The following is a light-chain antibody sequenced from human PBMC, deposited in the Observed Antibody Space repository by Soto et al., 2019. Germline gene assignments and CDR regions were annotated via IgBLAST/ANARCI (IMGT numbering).Light chain of an antibody. CDR2: DVS. CDR1: RSDVGGYKH. V-gene: IGLV2-14*03. CDR3: SSYTSVNLYV. J-gene: IGLJ1*01. Sequence: SVLTQPASVSGSPGQSISISCTGTRSDVGGYKHVSWYQQHPGKVPRLIIFDVSSRPSGVSHRFSGSKSGDTASLTISGLQAEDEAEYYCSSYTSVNLYVFGTGTKVTVL.